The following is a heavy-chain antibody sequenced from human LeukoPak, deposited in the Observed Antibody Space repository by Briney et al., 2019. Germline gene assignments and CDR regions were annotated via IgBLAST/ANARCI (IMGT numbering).Heavy chain of an antibody. CDR1: GGSISSYY. CDR3: ARQAHPEAFDI. Sequence: PSETLSLTCVVSGGSISSYYWTWIRQPPGKGLEWIGYIYYSGTTNYSPSLKSRVTISVDTSKNQFSLKLSSVTAADTAVYYCARQAHPEAFDIWGQGTMVTVSS. J-gene: IGHJ3*02. V-gene: IGHV4-59*08. CDR2: IYYSGTT.